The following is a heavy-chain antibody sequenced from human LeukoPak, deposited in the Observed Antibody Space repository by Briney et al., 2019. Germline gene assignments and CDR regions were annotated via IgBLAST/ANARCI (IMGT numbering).Heavy chain of an antibody. V-gene: IGHV3-11*04. CDR2: ISSSGSTI. CDR3: ATVAGYFDY. Sequence: GKSLRLSCAASGFTFSDYYMSWIRQAPGKGLEWVSYISSSGSTIYYADSVKGRFTISRDNTKNSLYLHMSSLRADDTAVYFCATVAGYFDYWGQGTLVTVSS. CDR1: GFTFSDYY. D-gene: IGHD2-21*01. J-gene: IGHJ4*02.